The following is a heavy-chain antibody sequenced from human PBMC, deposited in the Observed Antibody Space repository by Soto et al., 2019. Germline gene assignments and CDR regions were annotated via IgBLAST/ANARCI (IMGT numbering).Heavy chain of an antibody. D-gene: IGHD3-10*01. Sequence: GGSLRLSCAASGFTFSTFWMSWFRQAPGKGLEWVGFIRSKAYGGTTEYAASVKGRFTISRDDSKSIAYLQMNSLKTEDTAVYYCLRFGVSFDYWGQGTLVTVSS. V-gene: IGHV3-49*03. CDR3: LRFGVSFDY. CDR1: GFTFSTFW. J-gene: IGHJ4*02. CDR2: IRSKAYGGTT.